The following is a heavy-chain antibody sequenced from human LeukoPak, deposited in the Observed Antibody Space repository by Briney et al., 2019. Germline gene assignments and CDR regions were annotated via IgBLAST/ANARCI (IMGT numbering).Heavy chain of an antibody. CDR2: ITTSGATT. V-gene: IGHV3-23*01. Sequence: GGSLRLSCAASGFTFSSYAMSWVRQAPGKGLEWVSAITTSGATTYYADSVKGRFTISRDNSKNMLYLQMNSLRAEDTAVYYCAKDPGWFDSWGQGTLVTVSS. CDR1: GFTFSSYA. CDR3: AKDPGWFDS. J-gene: IGHJ5*01.